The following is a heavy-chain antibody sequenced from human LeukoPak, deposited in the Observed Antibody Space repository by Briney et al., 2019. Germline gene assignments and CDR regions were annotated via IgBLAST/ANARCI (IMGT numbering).Heavy chain of an antibody. V-gene: IGHV4-39*01. CDR3: ARLVRYCSSNSCYPFDY. D-gene: IGHD2-2*01. CDR2: TYYSGGT. CDR1: GGSISSSSHY. Sequence: SETLSLTCTVSGGSISSSSHYWGWIRQPPGKGLEWIGSTYYSGGTYYNPSLKSRVTISTDTSKNQFSLKLNSVTAADTAVYHCARLVRYCSSNSCYPFDYWGQGTLVTVSS. J-gene: IGHJ4*02.